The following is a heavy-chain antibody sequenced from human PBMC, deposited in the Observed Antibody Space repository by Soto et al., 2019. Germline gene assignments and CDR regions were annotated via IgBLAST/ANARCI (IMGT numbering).Heavy chain of an antibody. V-gene: IGHV3-15*01. Sequence: PGGSLRLSCVASGFKLSDPWMTWVRQAAGKGREWVGRIKSKTDGGTADYAAPVKGRATISRDDSKNTVYLPMNSLTTEHTAPSYCTTGIYYDLLPGYHNLAYRDQGALVTVSS. CDR3: TTGIYYDLLPGYHNLAY. CDR1: GFKLSDPW. CDR2: IKSKTDGGTA. D-gene: IGHD3-9*01. J-gene: IGHJ4*02.